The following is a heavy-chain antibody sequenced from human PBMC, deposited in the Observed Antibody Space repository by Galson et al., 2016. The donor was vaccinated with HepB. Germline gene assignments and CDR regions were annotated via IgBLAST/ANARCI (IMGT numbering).Heavy chain of an antibody. CDR3: TTDSGKYIREDGWFDP. Sequence: SLRLSCAASGFNFTNAWLSWVRQAPGKGLDWIGRIKSKVDGATRDSAASGKGRFTISRDDSKKTMSLQMDNLKGEDTGMYYCTTDSGKYIREDGWFDPWGQGTLVTVS. J-gene: IGHJ5*02. CDR2: IKSKVDGATR. CDR1: GFNFTNAW. V-gene: IGHV3-15*01. D-gene: IGHD3-10*01.